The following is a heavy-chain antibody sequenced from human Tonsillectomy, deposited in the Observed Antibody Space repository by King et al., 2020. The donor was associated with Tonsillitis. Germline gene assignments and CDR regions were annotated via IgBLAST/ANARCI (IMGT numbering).Heavy chain of an antibody. D-gene: IGHD6-19*01. J-gene: IGHJ4*02. V-gene: IGHV4-59*01. CDR3: ARVGSGWNVGGLDS. CDR1: DGSISDYY. Sequence: VQLQESGPGLVKPSETLSLTCTVSDGSISDYYWSWLRQPPGKGLEWIGYIQHSGSTSYNPSLKSRVTISVDTSKKQFSLKLTSVTAADTAVYYCARVGSGWNVGGLDSWGQGTLVTVSS. CDR2: IQHSGST.